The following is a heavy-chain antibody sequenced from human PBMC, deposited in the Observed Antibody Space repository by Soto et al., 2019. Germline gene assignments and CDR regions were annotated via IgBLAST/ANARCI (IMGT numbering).Heavy chain of an antibody. J-gene: IGHJ6*02. D-gene: IGHD3-10*01. CDR1: SVSINSFTNHY. V-gene: IGHV4-59*08. CDR3: AAQGFGKLHGLVDV. CDR2: ISKSGFT. Sequence: QAQLQTSGPGLVKPSETLSLTCTVSSVSINSFTNHYCSWIRQPPGKGLEWVGYISKSGFTRYNPSLSSRVTLSVDTSKNQFSLKLSSVTAAYSALYFCAAQGFGKLHGLVDVGGQATTVTVSS.